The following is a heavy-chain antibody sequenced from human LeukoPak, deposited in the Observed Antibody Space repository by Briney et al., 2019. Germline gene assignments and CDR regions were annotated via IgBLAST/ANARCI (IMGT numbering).Heavy chain of an antibody. CDR1: GYTFTRYD. CDR3: AKGAALDYYDSSGYYLFDY. CDR2: INPSGGST. D-gene: IGHD3-22*01. Sequence: GASVKVSCKASGYTFTRYDINWVRQATGQGLEWMGIINPSGGSTSYAQKFQGRVTMTRDTSTSTVYMELSSLRSEDTAVYYCAKGAALDYYDSSGYYLFDYWGQGTLVTVSS. V-gene: IGHV1-46*01. J-gene: IGHJ4*02.